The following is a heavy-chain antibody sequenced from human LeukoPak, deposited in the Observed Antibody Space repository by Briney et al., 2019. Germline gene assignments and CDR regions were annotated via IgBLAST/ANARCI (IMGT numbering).Heavy chain of an antibody. CDR3: AREGTGLELRLDFDY. CDR2: ISSSSSYI. J-gene: IGHJ4*02. CDR1: GFTFSSYS. V-gene: IGHV3-21*03. Sequence: GGSLRLSCAASGFTFSSYSMNWVRQAPGKGLEWVSSISSSSSYIYYADSVKGRFTISRDNAKNSLYLQMNSLRAEDTAVYYCAREGTGLELRLDFDYWGQGTLVTVSS. D-gene: IGHD1-7*01.